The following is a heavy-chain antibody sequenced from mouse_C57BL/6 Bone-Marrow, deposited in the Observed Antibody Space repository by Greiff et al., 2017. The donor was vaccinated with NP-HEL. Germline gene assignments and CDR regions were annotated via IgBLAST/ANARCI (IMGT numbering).Heavy chain of an antibody. CDR1: GYTFTSYG. J-gene: IGHJ1*03. Sequence: QVHVKQSGAELARPGASVKLSCKASGYTFTSYGISWVKQRTGQGLEWIGEIYPRSGNTYYNEKFKGKATLTADKSSSTAYMELRSLTSEDSAVYFCAREDTTASHWYFDVWGTGTTVTVSS. V-gene: IGHV1-81*01. CDR3: AREDTTASHWYFDV. D-gene: IGHD1-2*01. CDR2: IYPRSGNT.